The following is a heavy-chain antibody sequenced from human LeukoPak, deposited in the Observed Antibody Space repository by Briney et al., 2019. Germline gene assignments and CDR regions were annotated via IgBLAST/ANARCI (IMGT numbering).Heavy chain of an antibody. CDR3: ARSYDSSGYYYVGYYYGMDV. CDR1: GGTFSSYA. V-gene: IGHV1-2*04. D-gene: IGHD3-22*01. Sequence: GASVKVSCKASGGTFSSYAISWVRQAPGQGLEWMGWINPNSGGTNYAQKFQGWVTMTRDTSISTAYMELSRLRSDDTAVYYCARSYDSSGYYYVGYYYGMDVWGQGTTVTVSS. CDR2: INPNSGGT. J-gene: IGHJ6*02.